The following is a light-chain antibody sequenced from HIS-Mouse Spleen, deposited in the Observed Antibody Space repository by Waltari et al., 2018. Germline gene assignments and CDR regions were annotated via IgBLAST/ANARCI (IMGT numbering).Light chain of an antibody. CDR2: AAS. V-gene: IGKV1-9*01. J-gene: IGKJ4*01. Sequence: DIQLTQSPSFLSASVGDRVTITCRASQGISSYLAWYQQKPGKAPKLLIYAASTLQSGVPSRFSGSGSGTDFTLTISRLEPEDFAVYYCQQYGSSPTFGGGTKVEIK. CDR1: QGISSY. CDR3: QQYGSSPT.